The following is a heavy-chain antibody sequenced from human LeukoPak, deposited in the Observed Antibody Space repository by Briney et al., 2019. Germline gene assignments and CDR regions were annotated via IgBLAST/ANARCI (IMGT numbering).Heavy chain of an antibody. V-gene: IGHV3-74*01. CDR3: AREGVVIAPDAFDI. J-gene: IGHJ3*02. CDR2: INSDGSST. D-gene: IGHD3-22*01. Sequence: GGSLRLSCAASGFTFSSYWMHWVRQAPGKGLMWVSRINSDGSSTSYADSVKGRFTISRDNAKNTLYLQMNSLRAEDTAVYYCAREGVVIAPDAFDIWGQGTMVTVSS. CDR1: GFTFSSYW.